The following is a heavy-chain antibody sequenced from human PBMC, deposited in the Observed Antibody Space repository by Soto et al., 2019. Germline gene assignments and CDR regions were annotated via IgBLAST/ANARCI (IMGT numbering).Heavy chain of an antibody. V-gene: IGHV1-3*01. Sequence: QVQLVQSGAEVKKPGASVKVSCKASGYTFTSYAMHWVRQAPGQRLEWMGWINAGNGNTKYSQKFQGRVTITRDTSASTAYMELSSLRSEDTAVYYCARGMNYGDTLDYWGQGTLVTVSS. J-gene: IGHJ4*02. CDR2: INAGNGNT. CDR3: ARGMNYGDTLDY. D-gene: IGHD4-17*01. CDR1: GYTFTSYA.